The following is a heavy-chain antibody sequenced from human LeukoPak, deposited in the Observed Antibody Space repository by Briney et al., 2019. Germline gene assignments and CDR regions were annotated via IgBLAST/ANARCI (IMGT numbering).Heavy chain of an antibody. CDR1: GYSITSGYY. D-gene: IGHD3-3*01. Sequence: KPSETLSLTCTVSGYSITSGYYWGWIRQPPGKGLEWIGSIYHSGSTHYNPSLNSRVTMPVDTSKNQASLKLSSVTAADTAVYYCARNEHYDSWSGYLGYFDYWGQGTLVTVSS. CDR3: ARNEHYDSWSGYLGYFDY. CDR2: IYHSGST. V-gene: IGHV4-38-2*02. J-gene: IGHJ4*02.